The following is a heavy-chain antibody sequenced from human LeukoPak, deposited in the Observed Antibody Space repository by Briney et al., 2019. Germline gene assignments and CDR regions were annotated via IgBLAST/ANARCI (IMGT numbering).Heavy chain of an antibody. CDR1: AGFTFIDYW. Sequence: GGSLRLSCAASAGFTFIDYWMNWVRQAPGKGLERVSIIKQDGREQLYVDSVKGRFTISRDNAKSSLYLQMNSLRAEDTAVYYCVSGIGWLPDYWGQGTLVTVSS. CDR3: VSGIGWLPDY. D-gene: IGHD6-19*01. CDR2: IKQDGREQ. V-gene: IGHV3-7*03. J-gene: IGHJ4*02.